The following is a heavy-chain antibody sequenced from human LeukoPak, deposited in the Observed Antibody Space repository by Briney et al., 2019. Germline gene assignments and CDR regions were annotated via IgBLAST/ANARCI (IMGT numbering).Heavy chain of an antibody. CDR1: GGSIGSTNYY. V-gene: IGHV4-39*01. CDR2: IYYSGST. CDR3: ARHRDY. Sequence: SETLSLTCTVSGGSIGSTNYYWGWIRQPPGKGLEWIGSIYYSGSTYYNSSLKSRVTISVDTSENQFSLKVSSVTAADTAVYYCARHRDYWGQGTLVTVAS. J-gene: IGHJ4*02.